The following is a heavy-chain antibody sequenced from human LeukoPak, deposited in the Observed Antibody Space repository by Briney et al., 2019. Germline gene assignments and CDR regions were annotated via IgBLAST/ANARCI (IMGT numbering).Heavy chain of an antibody. V-gene: IGHV3-48*02. CDR1: GFTFSSYS. D-gene: IGHD6-13*01. CDR2: ISTTSNTI. J-gene: IGHJ4*02. CDR3: ARARYSSSWYLDY. Sequence: GGSLRLSCAASGFTFSSYSMHWVREAPGKGLGCVSGISTTSNTIYYADYVKGRFTISRDNAKNSLYLQMSGLGDEDTAVYFYARARYSSSWYLDYWGQGTLVTVSS.